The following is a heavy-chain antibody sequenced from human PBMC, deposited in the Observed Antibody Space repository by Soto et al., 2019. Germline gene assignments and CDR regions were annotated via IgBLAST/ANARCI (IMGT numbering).Heavy chain of an antibody. CDR1: GGSISSGGYY. Sequence: SETLSLTCTVSGGSISSGGYYWSWIRQHPGKGLEWIGYIYYSGSTYYNPSLKSRVTISVDTSKNQFSLKLSSVTAADTAVYYCARANVDIVATAFDYWGQGTLVTVSS. CDR2: IYYSGST. D-gene: IGHD5-12*01. V-gene: IGHV4-31*03. J-gene: IGHJ4*02. CDR3: ARANVDIVATAFDY.